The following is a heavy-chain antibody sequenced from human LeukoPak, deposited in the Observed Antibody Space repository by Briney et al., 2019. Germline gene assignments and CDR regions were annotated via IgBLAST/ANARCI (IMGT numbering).Heavy chain of an antibody. CDR1: GFTFSSYW. D-gene: IGHD6-19*01. CDR2: IKQDGTEK. Sequence: GGSLRLSCAASGFTFSSYWMSWVRQAPGKGLEWVANIKQDGTEKYYVDSVRGRFTISRDNVKDSLSLQMNSLRVEDTAVYYCARDQSPWTSGWYTHQYFDYWGQGALVTVSS. V-gene: IGHV3-7*01. CDR3: ARDQSPWTSGWYTHQYFDY. J-gene: IGHJ4*02.